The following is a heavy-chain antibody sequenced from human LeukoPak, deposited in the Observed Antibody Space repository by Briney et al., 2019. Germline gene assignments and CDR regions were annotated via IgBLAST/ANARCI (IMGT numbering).Heavy chain of an antibody. CDR2: ISSSSNYI. V-gene: IGHV3-21*04. J-gene: IGHJ4*02. Sequence: GGSLRLSCAASGFTFSSYSMNWVRQAPGKGLEWVSSISSSSNYIYYADSVKGRFTISRDITKNTLYLQMNSLRAEDTATYYCAKDGLQSSEWSPPLNCWGQGILVIVSS. CDR3: AKDGLQSSEWSPPLNC. D-gene: IGHD3-3*01. CDR1: GFTFSSYS.